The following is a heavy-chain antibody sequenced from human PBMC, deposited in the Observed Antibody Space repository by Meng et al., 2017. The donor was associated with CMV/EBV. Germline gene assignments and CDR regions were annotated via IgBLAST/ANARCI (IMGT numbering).Heavy chain of an antibody. J-gene: IGHJ4*02. CDR2: IIPILGIA. Sequence: SVKVSCKASGGTFSSYAISWVRQAPGQGLEWMGGIIPILGIANYAQKFQGRVTITADKSTSTAYMELSSLRPEETAVYYCARVPQGFDDSSGYYFGYWGQGTLVTVSS. CDR1: GGTFSSYA. D-gene: IGHD3-22*01. CDR3: ARVPQGFDDSSGYYFGY. V-gene: IGHV1-69*10.